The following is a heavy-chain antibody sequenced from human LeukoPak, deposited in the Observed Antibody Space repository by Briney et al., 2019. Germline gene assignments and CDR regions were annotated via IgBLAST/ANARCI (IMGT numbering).Heavy chain of an antibody. J-gene: IGHJ4*02. CDR3: ASLSGY. Sequence: PGGSLRLSCTASGFTFRSYTMNWVRQAPGKGLEWVSTISGGGTTTYYAESVKGRFTISRDNSKNTLYLQLNSLRAEDTAVYYCASLSGYWGQGTLVTVSS. CDR2: ISGGGTTT. D-gene: IGHD1-26*01. CDR1: GFTFRSYT. V-gene: IGHV3-23*01.